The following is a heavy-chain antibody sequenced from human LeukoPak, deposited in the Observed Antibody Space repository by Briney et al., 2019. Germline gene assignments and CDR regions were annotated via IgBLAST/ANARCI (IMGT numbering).Heavy chain of an antibody. V-gene: IGHV4-59*08. J-gene: IGHJ6*02. CDR1: GGSISSYY. CDR3: ARSYYYGMDV. Sequence: SETLSLTCTVSGGSISSYYWSWIRQPPGKGLEWIGYIYYSGSTNYNPSLKSRVTISVDTSKNQFSLKLSPVTAADTAVYYCARSYYYGMDVWGQGTTVTVSS. CDR2: IYYSGST.